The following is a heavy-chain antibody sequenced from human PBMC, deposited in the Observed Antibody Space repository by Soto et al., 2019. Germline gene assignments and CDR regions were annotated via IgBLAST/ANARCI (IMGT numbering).Heavy chain of an antibody. Sequence: GGSLRLSCAASGFTFSSYAMHWVRQAPGKGLGWVAVISYDGSNKYYADSVKGRFTISRDNSRNTLYLQMNSLRAEDTAVYYCARDLSGSYLGDYYYYYGMDVWGQGTTVTVSS. D-gene: IGHD1-26*01. CDR1: GFTFSSYA. V-gene: IGHV3-30-3*01. J-gene: IGHJ6*02. CDR2: ISYDGSNK. CDR3: ARDLSGSYLGDYYYYYGMDV.